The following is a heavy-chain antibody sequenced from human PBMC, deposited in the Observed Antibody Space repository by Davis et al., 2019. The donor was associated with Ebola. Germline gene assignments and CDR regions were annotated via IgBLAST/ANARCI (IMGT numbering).Heavy chain of an antibody. V-gene: IGHV4-59*01. D-gene: IGHD4-17*01. CDR1: GGSISSYY. CDR2: IYYSGST. CDR3: ARVDMTTVTFDY. Sequence: SETLSLTCTVSGGSISSYYWSWIRQPPGKGLEWIGYIYYSGSTNYNPPLKSRVTISVDTSKNQFSLKLSSVTAADTAVYYCARVDMTTVTFDYWGQGTLVTVSS. J-gene: IGHJ4*02.